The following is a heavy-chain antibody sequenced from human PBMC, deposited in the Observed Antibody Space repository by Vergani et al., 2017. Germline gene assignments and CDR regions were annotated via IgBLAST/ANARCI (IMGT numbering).Heavy chain of an antibody. CDR3: ATAGVDTAMGYYYYYYMDV. V-gene: IGHV1-69*01. Sequence: QVQLVQSGAEVKKPGSSVKVSCKASGGTFSSYAIGWVRQAPGQGLEWMGGIIPIFGTANYAQKFQGRVTITADESTSTAYMELSSLRSEDTAVYYCATAGVDTAMGYYYYYYMDVWGKGTTVTVSS. D-gene: IGHD5-18*01. J-gene: IGHJ6*03. CDR1: GGTFSSYA. CDR2: IIPIFGTA.